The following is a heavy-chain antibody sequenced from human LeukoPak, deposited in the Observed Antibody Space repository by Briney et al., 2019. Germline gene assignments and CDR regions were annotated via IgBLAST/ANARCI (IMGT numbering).Heavy chain of an antibody. V-gene: IGHV4-34*01. D-gene: IGHD3-10*01. CDR3: ARHGWDYDPGTYYTFDP. CDR2: INHSGST. Sequence: SETLSLTCAVYGGSFSGYYWSWIRQPPGKGLEWIGEINHSGSTNYNPSLKSRVTISVDTSKNQFSLKLSSVTAADTAMYHCARHGWDYDPGTYYTFDPWGQGTLVTVSS. CDR1: GGSFSGYY. J-gene: IGHJ5*02.